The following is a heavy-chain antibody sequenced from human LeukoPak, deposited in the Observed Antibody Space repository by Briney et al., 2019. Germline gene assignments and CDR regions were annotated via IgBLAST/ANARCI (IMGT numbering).Heavy chain of an antibody. CDR3: ARESTSGFDC. CDR1: GASISTYY. Sequence: SETLSLTCTVSGASISTYYWSWIRQPPGKGLEWIGYIYYSGTTSYNPSPKSRVTISLDTSKNQFSLQLSSVNAADTAVYYCARESTSGFDCWGQGTLVTVSS. J-gene: IGHJ4*02. CDR2: IYYSGTT. V-gene: IGHV4-59*01. D-gene: IGHD2-8*01.